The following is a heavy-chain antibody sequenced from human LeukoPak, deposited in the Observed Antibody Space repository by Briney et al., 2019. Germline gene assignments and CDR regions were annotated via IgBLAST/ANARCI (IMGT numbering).Heavy chain of an antibody. CDR3: ARDTYQPGRIDS. D-gene: IGHD1-14*01. Sequence: GGSLRLSCAASEFTFSLYAMNWVRQAPGKGLEWISYINDVSADIHYADSVKGRFTISRDNAKNTLYLQMNSLRAEDTAVYYCARDTYQPGRIDSWGQETLVIVSS. CDR2: INDVSADI. V-gene: IGHV3-21*05. J-gene: IGHJ4*02. CDR1: EFTFSLYA.